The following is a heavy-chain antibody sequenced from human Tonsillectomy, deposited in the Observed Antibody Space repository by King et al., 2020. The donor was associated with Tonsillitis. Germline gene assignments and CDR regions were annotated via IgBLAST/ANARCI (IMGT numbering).Heavy chain of an antibody. CDR3: SRGVDSKKIGY. CDR1: DGSFSGYY. V-gene: IGHV4-34*01. CDR2: IHPTAGT. D-gene: IGHD3-16*01. Sequence: VQLQQWGAGLLKPSETLSVTCAVYDGSFSGYYWSWIRQSPGQGLEWIGEIHPTAGTNYNPSLKSRLTMSVDTSKNQFSLTLTSVTAADTALYYCSRGVDSKKIGYWGQGTLVTVSS. J-gene: IGHJ4*01.